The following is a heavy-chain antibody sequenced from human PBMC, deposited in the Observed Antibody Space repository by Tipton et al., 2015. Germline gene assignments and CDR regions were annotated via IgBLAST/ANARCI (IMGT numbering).Heavy chain of an antibody. D-gene: IGHD6-6*01. Sequence: SLRLSCAASGFTFINYAMSWVRQAPGKGLEWVSVISDSGGSPYYADSVKGRFTISRDNAKNSLYLQMNSLRAEDTAVYYCARDQGSSSSRPPWGQGTLVTVSS. J-gene: IGHJ5*02. CDR1: GFTFINYA. CDR3: ARDQGSSSSRPP. V-gene: IGHV3-23*01. CDR2: ISDSGGSP.